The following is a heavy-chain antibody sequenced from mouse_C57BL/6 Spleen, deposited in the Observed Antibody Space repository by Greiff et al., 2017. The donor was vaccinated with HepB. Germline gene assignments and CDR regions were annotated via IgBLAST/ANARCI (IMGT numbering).Heavy chain of an antibody. Sequence: DVMLVESGGGLVKPGGSLKLSCAASGFTFSDYGMHWVRQAPEKGLEWVAYISSGSSTIYYADTVKGRFTISRDNAKNTLFLQMTSLRSEDTAMYYWARDRYYRRYCDVWGTGTTVTVSS. D-gene: IGHD2-12*01. CDR3: ARDRYYRRYCDV. J-gene: IGHJ1*03. V-gene: IGHV5-17*01. CDR2: ISSGSSTI. CDR1: GFTFSDYG.